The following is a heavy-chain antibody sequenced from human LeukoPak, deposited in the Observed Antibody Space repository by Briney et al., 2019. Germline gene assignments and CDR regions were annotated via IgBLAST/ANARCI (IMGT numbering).Heavy chain of an antibody. D-gene: IGHD3-16*01. CDR1: GGSISSYY. CDR3: ARGMISFGGVIDS. Sequence: SETLSLTCTVSGGSISSYYWSWIRQPAGKGLEWIGRIYSTGSTNYNPSLKSRVTMSVDTSKNHFFMKLTSVTAADTAVYFCARGMISFGGVIDSWGQGTLVTVSS. J-gene: IGHJ5*01. V-gene: IGHV4-4*07. CDR2: IYSTGST.